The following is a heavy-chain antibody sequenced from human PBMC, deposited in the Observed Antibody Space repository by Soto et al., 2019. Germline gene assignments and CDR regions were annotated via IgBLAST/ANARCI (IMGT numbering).Heavy chain of an antibody. D-gene: IGHD6-19*01. V-gene: IGHV4-31*03. J-gene: IGHJ4*02. CDR1: GGSVSSGSYY. CDR3: AKPLAGVDY. CDR2: IYYTGNT. Sequence: PSETLSLTCTVSGGSVSSGSYYWSWIRQHPGRGLEWIGYIYYTGNTYYNPSLKSRLAISVDTSKNQFSLKLTSVTAEDTAVYYCAKPLAGVDYWGQGTLVTVSS.